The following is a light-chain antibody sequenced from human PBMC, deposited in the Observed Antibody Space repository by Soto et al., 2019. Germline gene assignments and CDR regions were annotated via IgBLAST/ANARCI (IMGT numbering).Light chain of an antibody. CDR2: DAS. CDR1: QDIGNY. V-gene: IGKV1-33*01. Sequence: DIQMTQSPSSLSASVGDRVSISCQASQDIGNYLNWYQQKPGKAPNLLIYDASNLETGVPTRFSGSRSGTDFTLTIRGLQPEDIATYYCQQYDELPFTFGGGTKVEIK. J-gene: IGKJ4*01. CDR3: QQYDELPFT.